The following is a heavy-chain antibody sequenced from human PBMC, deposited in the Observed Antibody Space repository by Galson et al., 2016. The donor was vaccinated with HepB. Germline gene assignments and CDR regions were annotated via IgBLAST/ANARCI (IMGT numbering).Heavy chain of an antibody. J-gene: IGHJ4*02. CDR1: GFTFSSYS. CDR2: ISSSSSYI. Sequence: SLRLSCAASGFTFSSYSMNWVRQAPGKGLEWVSSISSSSSYIYYADSVKGRFTISRDNAKNSLYLQMNSLRAEDTAVYYCARAVSWDYGDYAGYWGQGTLVTVPS. V-gene: IGHV3-21*01. CDR3: ARAVSWDYGDYAGY. D-gene: IGHD4-17*01.